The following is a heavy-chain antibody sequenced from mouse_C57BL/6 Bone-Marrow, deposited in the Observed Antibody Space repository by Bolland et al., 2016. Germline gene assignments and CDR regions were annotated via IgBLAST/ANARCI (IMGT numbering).Heavy chain of an antibody. Sequence: TNYNEKFKSKATLTVDTSSSTAYMQLSSLTSEDSAVYYCARSSYYYGSSFDYWGQGTLV. V-gene: IGHV1-55*01. CDR2: T. D-gene: IGHD1-1*01. CDR3: ARSSYYYGSSFDY. J-gene: IGHJ3*01.